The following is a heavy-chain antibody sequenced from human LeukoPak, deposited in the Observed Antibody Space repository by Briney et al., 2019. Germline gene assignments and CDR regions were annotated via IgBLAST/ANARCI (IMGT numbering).Heavy chain of an antibody. CDR1: GGTFSSYA. D-gene: IGHD3-22*01. J-gene: IGHJ6*02. V-gene: IGHV1-69*01. CDR2: IIPIFGTA. Sequence: GSSVKVSCKASGGTFSSYAISWVRQAPGQGLEWMGGIIPIFGTANYAQKFQGRVTITADESTSTAYMELSSLRSEDTAVYYCARDKRVITTSPLWGYYGMDVWGQGTTVTVSS. CDR3: ARDKRVITTSPLWGYYGMDV.